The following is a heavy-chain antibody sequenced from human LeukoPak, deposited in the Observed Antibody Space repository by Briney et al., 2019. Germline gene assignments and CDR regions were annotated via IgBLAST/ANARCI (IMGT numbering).Heavy chain of an antibody. CDR1: GYTFTTYG. CDR3: ASSRGGRYCSSTSCYRSAFDI. CDR2: INPSGGST. D-gene: IGHD2-2*01. Sequence: ASVKVSCKASGYTFTTYGLNWVRQAPGQGLEWMGIINPSGGSTSYAQKFQGRVTMTRDTSTSTVYMELSSLRSEDTAVYYCASSRGGRYCSSTSCYRSAFDIWGQGTMVTVSS. V-gene: IGHV1-46*01. J-gene: IGHJ3*02.